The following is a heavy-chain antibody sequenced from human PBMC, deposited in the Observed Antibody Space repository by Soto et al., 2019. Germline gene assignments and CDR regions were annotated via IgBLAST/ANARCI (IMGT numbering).Heavy chain of an antibody. D-gene: IGHD6-13*01. Sequence: SETLSLTCAVYGGSFSGYYWSWIRQPPGKGLEWIGEINHSGSTNYNPPLKSRVTISVDTSKNQFSLKLTSVTAADTAVYYCARSWQGSSTYSGWFDPWGQGTLVTVSS. CDR3: ARSWQGSSTYSGWFDP. J-gene: IGHJ5*02. CDR1: GGSFSGYY. CDR2: INHSGST. V-gene: IGHV4-34*01.